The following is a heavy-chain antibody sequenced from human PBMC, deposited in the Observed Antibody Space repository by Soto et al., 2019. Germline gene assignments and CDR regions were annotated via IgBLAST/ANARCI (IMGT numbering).Heavy chain of an antibody. D-gene: IGHD3-16*01. Sequence: SETLSLTCAVYGGSFSGYYWSWIRQPPGKGLEWIGEINHSGSTNYNPSLKSRVTISVDTSKNQFSLKLSSVTAADTAVYYCARGRRLDRHFDYWGQGTRVTVSS. CDR1: GGSFSGYY. CDR3: ARGRRLDRHFDY. CDR2: INHSGST. V-gene: IGHV4-34*01. J-gene: IGHJ4*02.